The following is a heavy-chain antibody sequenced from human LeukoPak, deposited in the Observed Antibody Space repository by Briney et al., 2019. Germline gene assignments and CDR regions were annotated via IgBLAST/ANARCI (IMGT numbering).Heavy chain of an antibody. Sequence: PGGSLRLSCAAPGFTFSSYAMHWVRQAPGKGLEWVAVISYDGSNKYYADSVKGRFTISRDNSKNTLYLQMNSLRAEDTAVYYCARGGYYYDSRGYDYWGQGTLVTVSS. CDR3: ARGGYYYDSRGYDY. CDR2: ISYDGSNK. CDR1: GFTFSSYA. D-gene: IGHD3-22*01. V-gene: IGHV3-30-3*01. J-gene: IGHJ4*02.